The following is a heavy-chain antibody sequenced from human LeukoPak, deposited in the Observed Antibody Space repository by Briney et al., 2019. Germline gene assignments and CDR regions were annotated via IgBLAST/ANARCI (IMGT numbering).Heavy chain of an antibody. CDR2: LHPEDGEA. V-gene: IGHV1-24*01. D-gene: IGHD4-17*01. CDR1: GYTFTNYG. Sequence: EASVKVSCKASGYTFTNYGISWVRQAPGQGLEWMGGLHPEDGEAIYAQPLQGRVTMTEDTSTDTAYMELSSLRSDDTAVYYCATRNFGDYGAFDIWGQGTLVTVSS. J-gene: IGHJ3*02. CDR3: ATRNFGDYGAFDI.